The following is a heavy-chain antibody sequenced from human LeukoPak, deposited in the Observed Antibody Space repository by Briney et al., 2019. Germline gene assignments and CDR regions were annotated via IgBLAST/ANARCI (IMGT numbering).Heavy chain of an antibody. D-gene: IGHD4-17*01. V-gene: IGHV4-59*01. CDR3: AGVFRGAVTSNWFDP. CDR1: GGSINGYY. CDR2: ISDSGST. J-gene: IGHJ5*02. Sequence: SETLSLTCTVSGGSINGYYWTWIRQPPGKGLEWIGYISDSGSTNYNPSLKSRVTMPVDSSNTEFSLRLNSVTAADTAVYYCAGVFRGAVTSNWFDPWGQGTLVTVSS.